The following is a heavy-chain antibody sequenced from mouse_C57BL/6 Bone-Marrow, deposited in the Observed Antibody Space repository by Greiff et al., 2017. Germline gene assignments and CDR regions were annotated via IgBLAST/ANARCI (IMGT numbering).Heavy chain of an antibody. CDR3: ARLAMVTTGFAY. D-gene: IGHD2-2*01. CDR2: IYPRSGNT. V-gene: IGHV1-81*01. J-gene: IGHJ3*01. Sequence: QVQLKQSGAELARPGASVKLSCKASGYTFTSYGISWVKQRTGQGLEWIGEIYPRSGNTYYNEKFKGKATLTADNSSSTAYMELRSLTSEDSAVCFCARLAMVTTGFAYWGQGTLVTVSA. CDR1: GYTFTSYG.